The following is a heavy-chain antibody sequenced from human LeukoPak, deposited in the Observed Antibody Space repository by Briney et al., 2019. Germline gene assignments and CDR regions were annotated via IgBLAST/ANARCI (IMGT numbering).Heavy chain of an antibody. CDR1: GFTFSNAW. D-gene: IGHD4-23*01. CDR3: ARRVVLRRFSYFDY. Sequence: GGSLRLSCAASGFTFSNAWMSWVRQAPGKGLEWVANIKQDGSEKYYVDSVKGRFTISRDNAKNSLYLQMNSLRAEDTAVYYCARRVVLRRFSYFDYWGQGTLVTVSS. J-gene: IGHJ4*02. V-gene: IGHV3-7*01. CDR2: IKQDGSEK.